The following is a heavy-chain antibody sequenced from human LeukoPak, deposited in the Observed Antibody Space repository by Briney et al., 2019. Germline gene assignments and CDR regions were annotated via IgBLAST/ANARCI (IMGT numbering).Heavy chain of an antibody. V-gene: IGHV3-23*01. Sequence: GGSLRLSCAASGFTFSSYGMHWVRQAPGKGLEWVSGIHGSGATTYYADSVKGRFTISRDNSRKMLYLQMNSLRVEDTAVYYCAKDPNGDYVGAFDSWGQGTMVTVSS. J-gene: IGHJ3*02. CDR3: AKDPNGDYVGAFDS. CDR1: GFTFSSYG. D-gene: IGHD4-17*01. CDR2: IHGSGATT.